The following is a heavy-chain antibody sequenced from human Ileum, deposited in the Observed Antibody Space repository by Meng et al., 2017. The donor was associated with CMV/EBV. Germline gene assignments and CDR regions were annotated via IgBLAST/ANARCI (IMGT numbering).Heavy chain of an antibody. CDR1: SYSISSVDYY. CDR2: IYYSGHY. Sequence: PKRLDAGPLIVTPSETLSLTWNVSSYSISSVDYYWAWLRQPPGKGLEWVGSIYYSGHYYYHPSIETRVNILIDTSKKHFSLKLHSVTAADTAMYYCARIPRGGTYESYYFDLWGQGTLVTVSS. V-gene: IGHV4-39*07. J-gene: IGHJ4*02. CDR3: ARIPRGGTYESYYFDL. D-gene: IGHD5-12*01.